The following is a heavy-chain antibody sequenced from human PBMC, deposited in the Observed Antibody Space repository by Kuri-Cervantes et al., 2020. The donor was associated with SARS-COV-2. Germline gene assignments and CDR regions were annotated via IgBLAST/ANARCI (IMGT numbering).Heavy chain of an antibody. V-gene: IGHV4-59*01. D-gene: IGHD4-17*01. CDR1: GGSISSYY. CDR2: IYYSGST. J-gene: IGHJ6*02. CDR3: AGGDYPEYYYYYCGMDV. Sequence: SETLSLTCTVSGGSISSYYWSWIRQPPGKGLEWIGYIYYSGSTNYNPSLKSRDTISVDTSKNQFSLKLSSVTAADTAVYYCAGGDYPEYYYYYCGMDVWGQGTTVTVSS.